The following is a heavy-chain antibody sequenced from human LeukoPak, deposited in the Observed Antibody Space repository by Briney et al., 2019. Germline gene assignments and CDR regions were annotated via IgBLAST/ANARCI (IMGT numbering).Heavy chain of an antibody. CDR2: IYYTGST. V-gene: IGHV4-39*07. D-gene: IGHD2-15*01. Sequence: PSETLSLTCTVSGGSISSNSDYWGWIRQPPGKGLKWIGSIYYTGSTNYNPSLKSRVTISVDTSKNQFSLKLSSVTAADTAVYYCARGAVVVAATPYYYYGMDVWGQGTTVTVSS. CDR3: ARGAVVVAATPYYYYGMDV. CDR1: GGSISSNSDY. J-gene: IGHJ6*02.